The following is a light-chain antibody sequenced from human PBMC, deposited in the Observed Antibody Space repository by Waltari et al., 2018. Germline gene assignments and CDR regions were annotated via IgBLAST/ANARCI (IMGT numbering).Light chain of an antibody. J-gene: IGKJ4*01. CDR1: QSIQRY. CDR2: HAY. V-gene: IGKV3-11*01. CDR3: QQRADWPLT. Sequence: EIVLTKSPAPLSLSPGGRDPLSCRASQSIQRYLGWYQQKPGQAPRLLIYHAYNRATGVPARFSGSGSETDFTLTISSLEPEDSAIYYCQQRADWPLTFGGGTTVEIK.